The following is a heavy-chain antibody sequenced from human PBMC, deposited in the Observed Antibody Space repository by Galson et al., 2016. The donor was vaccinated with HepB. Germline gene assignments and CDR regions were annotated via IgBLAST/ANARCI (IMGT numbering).Heavy chain of an antibody. D-gene: IGHD6-19*01. J-gene: IGHJ5*02. CDR3: ARDQGSSGWLAYNWFEP. V-gene: IGHV1-18*01. Sequence: SVKVSCKAYGYTFTRHGINWVRQAPGQGLEWMGWISGYTNYAQKFQGRVTMTTDTSTSTAYMELRSLRSDDTAVYYCARDQGSSGWLAYNWFEPWGQGTLVTVSS. CDR2: ISGYT. CDR1: GYTFTRHG.